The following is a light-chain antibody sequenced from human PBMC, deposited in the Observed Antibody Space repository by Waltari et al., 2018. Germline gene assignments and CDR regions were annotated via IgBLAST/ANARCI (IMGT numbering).Light chain of an antibody. J-gene: IGKJ1*01. CDR1: QSINSW. CDR3: QQYNNYPWT. V-gene: IGKV1-5*03. Sequence: DIQMTQSPPTLSASVGDRVTITCRASQSINSWLAWYQQKPGKDPNLLIYKASSLESGVPSRFSGSASGTEFTLTISSLQPDDFATYYCQQYNNYPWTFGQGTKVEI. CDR2: KAS.